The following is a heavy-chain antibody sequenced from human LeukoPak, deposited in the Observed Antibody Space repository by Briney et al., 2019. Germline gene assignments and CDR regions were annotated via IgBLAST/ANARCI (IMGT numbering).Heavy chain of an antibody. D-gene: IGHD3-22*01. V-gene: IGHV3-48*03. CDR3: ARDNYDSSTPYYFDY. J-gene: IGHJ4*02. Sequence: GESLRLSCDASGFNFNTYTMYWVRQAPGKGLEWVSYISSSGSTIYYADSVKGRFTISRDDAKNSLYLQMNSLRAEDTAVYYCARDNYDSSTPYYFDYWGQGTLVTVSS. CDR2: ISSSGSTI. CDR1: GFNFNTYT.